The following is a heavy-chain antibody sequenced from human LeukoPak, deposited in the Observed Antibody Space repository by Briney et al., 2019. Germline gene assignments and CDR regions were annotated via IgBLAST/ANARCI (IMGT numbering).Heavy chain of an antibody. D-gene: IGHD5-18*01. V-gene: IGHV4-59*01. CDR2: IYYSGDT. J-gene: IGHJ4*02. Sequence: SETLSLTCTVSGGSISSDYWSWIRQPPGKGLEWIGYIYYSGDTNYNPSLKSRVTISVNTSKNQFSLKLRSVTAADTAEYYCAWSGYSYGLVAYWCQGTLVTVSS. CDR3: AWSGYSYGLVAY. CDR1: GGSISSDY.